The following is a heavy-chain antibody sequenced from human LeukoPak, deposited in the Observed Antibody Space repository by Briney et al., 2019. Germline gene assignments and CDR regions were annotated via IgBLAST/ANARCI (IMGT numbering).Heavy chain of an antibody. D-gene: IGHD6-19*01. CDR2: ISYDGSDK. CDR1: GFVVSEHT. Sequence: GGSLRLSCAASGFVVSEHTLHWVRQTPGKGLDWVAVISYDGSDKYYADSVRGRFTISRDNSKNTLYLQKNSLRADDTAIYYCAKSMTLQWRGFFDLWGRGTHVTVSS. CDR3: AKSMTLQWRGFFDL. J-gene: IGHJ2*01. V-gene: IGHV3-30*04.